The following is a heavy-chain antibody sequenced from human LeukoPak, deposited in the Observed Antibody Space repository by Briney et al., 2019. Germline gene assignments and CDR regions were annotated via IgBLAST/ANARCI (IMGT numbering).Heavy chain of an antibody. CDR2: IYTNGST. CDR3: ATFLEASGSYYYYYMDV. J-gene: IGHJ6*03. V-gene: IGHV4-61*09. Sequence: SETLSLTCTVSNAFITSGSYYWPWIRQSAGKGLEWIGHIYTNGSTTYNPSLKSRVTVSVDTSKNQFSLKLTSVTAADTAVYYCATFLEASGSYYYYYMDVWGKGTTVTVSS. CDR1: NAFITSGSYY. D-gene: IGHD3-10*01.